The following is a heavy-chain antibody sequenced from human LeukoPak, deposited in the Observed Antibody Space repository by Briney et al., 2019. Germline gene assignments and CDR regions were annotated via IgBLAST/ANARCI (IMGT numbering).Heavy chain of an antibody. D-gene: IGHD4-17*01. CDR3: ARAGYGDSDFDY. Sequence: PSETLSLTCTVSGCSISTSYYWGWIRPPPGKGLEWIGSIYHSGNTYYNPSLKSRVTISVDTSKNQFSLKLNSVTAADTAVYYCARAGYGDSDFDYWGQGTLVTVSS. CDR1: GCSISTSYY. J-gene: IGHJ4*02. CDR2: IYHSGNT. V-gene: IGHV4-38-2*02.